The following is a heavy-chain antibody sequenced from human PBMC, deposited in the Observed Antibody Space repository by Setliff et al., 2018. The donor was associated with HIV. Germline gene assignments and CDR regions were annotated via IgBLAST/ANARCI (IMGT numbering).Heavy chain of an antibody. V-gene: IGHV1-2*02. CDR3: ARVRTYSDFYYPAPIPSYYFDF. J-gene: IGHJ4*02. CDR2: IYPKSGDT. Sequence: ASVKVSCKASGYTFTDYYMHWMRQAPGRGLEWMGWIYPKSGDTNYAQKFQGRVTMTTDTSTSAAYLELRSLRSDDTAVYYCARVRTYSDFYYPAPIPSYYFDFWGQGTLVTVSS. CDR1: GYTFTDYY. D-gene: IGHD1-26*01.